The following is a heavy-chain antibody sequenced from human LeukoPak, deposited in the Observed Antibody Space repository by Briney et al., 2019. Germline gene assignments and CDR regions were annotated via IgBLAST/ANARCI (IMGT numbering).Heavy chain of an antibody. CDR2: ISGSAGST. V-gene: IGHV3-23*01. Sequence: GGSLRLSCAASGFTFSSYAMSWVRQVPGKGLGWVSAISGSAGSTYYADPVKGRFTISRDNSKNTLYLQMNSLRAEDTAVYYCARETYCGRDCYSRAFDIWGQGTMVTVSS. J-gene: IGHJ3*02. CDR3: ARETYCGRDCYSRAFDI. CDR1: GFTFSSYA. D-gene: IGHD2-21*02.